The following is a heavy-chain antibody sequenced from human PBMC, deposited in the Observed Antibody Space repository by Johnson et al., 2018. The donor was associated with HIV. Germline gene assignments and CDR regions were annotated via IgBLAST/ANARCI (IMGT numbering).Heavy chain of an antibody. Sequence: VQLVESGGGVVQPGGSLRLSCAVSGFTFTSHGMHWVRQAPGKGLEWVAVISYDGSKKNYADSMEGRFIISRDNAKNSLYLQMTILRAEDTAIYYCARKGYAFDLWGQGTMVTVSS. V-gene: IGHV3-30*03. CDR1: GFTFTSHG. J-gene: IGHJ3*01. CDR3: ARKGYAFDL. CDR2: ISYDGSKK.